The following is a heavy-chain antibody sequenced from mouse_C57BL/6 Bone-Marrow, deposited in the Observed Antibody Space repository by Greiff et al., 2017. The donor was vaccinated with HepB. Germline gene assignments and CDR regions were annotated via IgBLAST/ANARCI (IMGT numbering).Heavy chain of an antibody. D-gene: IGHD1-1*01. J-gene: IGHJ4*01. CDR2: INPSNGGT. V-gene: IGHV1-53*01. Sequence: QVQLQQPGTELVKPGASVKLSCKASGYTFTSYWMHWVKQRPGQGLEWIGNINPSNGGTNYNEKFKSKATLTVDKSSSTAYMQLSSLTSEDSAVYYCARGGNYYGSIVYYAMDYWGQGTSVTVSS. CDR1: GYTFTSYW. CDR3: ARGGNYYGSIVYYAMDY.